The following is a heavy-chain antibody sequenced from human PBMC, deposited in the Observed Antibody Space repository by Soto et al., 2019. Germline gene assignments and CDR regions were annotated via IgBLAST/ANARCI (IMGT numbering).Heavy chain of an antibody. Sequence: QVQLVQSGAEVKKPGSSVKVSCKASGGTFSSYAISWVRQAPGQGLEWMGGIIPIFGTANYAQKFQGRVTITADESTSTADMELSSLRSEDTAVYYCARLGIAAAGTGWEGYYYGMDVWGQGTTVTVSS. D-gene: IGHD6-13*01. CDR3: ARLGIAAAGTGWEGYYYGMDV. V-gene: IGHV1-69*01. CDR2: IIPIFGTA. CDR1: GGTFSSYA. J-gene: IGHJ6*02.